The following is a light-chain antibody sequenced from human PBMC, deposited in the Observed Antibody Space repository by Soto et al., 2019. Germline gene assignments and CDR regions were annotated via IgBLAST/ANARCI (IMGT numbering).Light chain of an antibody. J-gene: IGKJ5*01. CDR1: QSVSTSY. V-gene: IGKV3-15*01. CDR3: QQYNNWPPIT. CDR2: GAS. Sequence: IVVTQSPGALSWSPGERATLSCMALQSVSTSYLAWYQQKPGQAPRLLIYGASTRATGIPARFSGSGSGTEFTLTISSLQSEDFAVYYCQQYNNWPPITFGQGTRLEIK.